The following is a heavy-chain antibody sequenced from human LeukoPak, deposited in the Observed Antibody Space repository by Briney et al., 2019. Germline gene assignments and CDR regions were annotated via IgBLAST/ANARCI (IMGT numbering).Heavy chain of an antibody. CDR1: GFTFSSYS. D-gene: IGHD3-10*01. J-gene: IGHJ4*02. CDR2: INDNGAGT. V-gene: IGHV3-23*01. CDR3: TKANIWFGEGYYFDY. Sequence: PGGSLRLSCAASGFTFSSYSMNWVRQAPGKGLKWVSTINDNGAGTYYADSVKGRFTISRDNSKNTLYLQMNSLRAEDTAVYYCTKANIWFGEGYYFDYWGQGTLVTVSS.